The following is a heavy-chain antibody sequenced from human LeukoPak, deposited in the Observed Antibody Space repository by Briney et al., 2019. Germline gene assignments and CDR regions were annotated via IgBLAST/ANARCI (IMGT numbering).Heavy chain of an antibody. D-gene: IGHD3-10*01. J-gene: IGHJ6*03. CDR3: ARTDYGSGSMYYYYYYMDV. CDR2: LYYSGST. V-gene: IGHV4-39*07. CDR1: GGSISNSSYY. Sequence: SETLSLTCTVSGGSISNSSYYWGWIRQPPGKGLEWIGSLYYSGSTYYNPSLKSRVTFSVDTSKNQFYLKLTSVTATDTAVYYCARTDYGSGSMYYYYYYMDVWGKGTTVTISS.